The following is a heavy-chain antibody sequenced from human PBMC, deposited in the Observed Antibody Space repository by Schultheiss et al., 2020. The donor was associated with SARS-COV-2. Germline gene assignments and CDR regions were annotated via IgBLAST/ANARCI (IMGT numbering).Heavy chain of an antibody. CDR1: GFTFGDYA. D-gene: IGHD5-18*01. Sequence: GGSLRLSCTASGFTFGDYAMSWVRQAPGKGLEWVSAISGSGGSTYYADSVKGRFTISRDNSKNTLYLQMNSLRAEDTAVYYCAKAGGYSYGLDAFDIWGQGTMVTVSS. J-gene: IGHJ3*02. V-gene: IGHV3-23*01. CDR3: AKAGGYSYGLDAFDI. CDR2: ISGSGGST.